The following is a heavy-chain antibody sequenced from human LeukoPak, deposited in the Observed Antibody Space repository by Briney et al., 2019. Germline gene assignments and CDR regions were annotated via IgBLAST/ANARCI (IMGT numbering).Heavy chain of an antibody. D-gene: IGHD4/OR15-4a*01. CDR3: ARDDPFGGLSGAKRYYYYGMDV. CDR2: IIPIFGTA. CDR1: GGTSSSYA. V-gene: IGHV1-69*13. J-gene: IGHJ6*02. Sequence: ASVKVSCKASGGTSSSYAISWVRQAPGQGLEWMGGIIPIFGTANYAQKFQGRVTITADESTSTAYMELSSLRSEDTAVYYCARDDPFGGLSGAKRYYYYGMDVWGQGTTVTVSS.